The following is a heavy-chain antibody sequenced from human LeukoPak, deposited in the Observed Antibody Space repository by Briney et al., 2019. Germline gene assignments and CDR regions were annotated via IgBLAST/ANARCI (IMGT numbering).Heavy chain of an antibody. CDR3: ARAGGVPAAHSYYYMDV. CDR1: GFTFYNYA. D-gene: IGHD2-2*01. Sequence: GGSLRLSCAASGFTFYNYAMCWVRQAPGKGLEWVSAISGGGHDTYYADSVKGRFTISRDNAKNSLYLQMNSLRAEDTAVYYCARAGGVPAAHSYYYMDVWGKGTTVTVSS. V-gene: IGHV3-23*01. J-gene: IGHJ6*03. CDR2: ISGGGHDT.